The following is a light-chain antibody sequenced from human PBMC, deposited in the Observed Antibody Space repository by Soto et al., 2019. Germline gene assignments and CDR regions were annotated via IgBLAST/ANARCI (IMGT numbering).Light chain of an antibody. CDR3: QHYNSYAEA. CDR2: KAS. J-gene: IGKJ1*01. CDR1: QTISSW. V-gene: IGKV1-5*03. Sequence: DIQMPQSPSTLSGSVGDRVTITCRASQTISSWLAWYQQKPGKAPKLLIYKASTLKSGVPSRFSGSGSGTEFTLTISSLQPDDFATYYGQHYNSYAEAFGQGTKVDLK.